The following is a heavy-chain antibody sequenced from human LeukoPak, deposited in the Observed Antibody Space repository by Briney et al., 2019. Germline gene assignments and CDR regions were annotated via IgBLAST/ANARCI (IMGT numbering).Heavy chain of an antibody. CDR1: GFTFSSYS. V-gene: IGHV3-48*01. CDR2: ISSSSSTI. D-gene: IGHD6-19*01. J-gene: IGHJ3*02. Sequence: PGGSLRLSCAASGFTFSSYSMNWVRQAPGKGLEWVSYISSSSSTIYYADSVKGRFTISRDNAKNSLYLQMNSLRAEDTAVYYCARADQWLLWAFDIWGQGTMVTVSS. CDR3: ARADQWLLWAFDI.